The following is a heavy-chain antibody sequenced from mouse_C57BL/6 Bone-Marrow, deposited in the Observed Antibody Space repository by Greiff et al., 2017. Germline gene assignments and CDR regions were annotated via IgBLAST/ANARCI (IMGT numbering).Heavy chain of an antibody. V-gene: IGHV1-69*01. D-gene: IGHD2-1*01. J-gene: IGHJ3*01. CDR1: GYTFTSYW. CDR2: IDPSDSYT. CDR3: ALYGNYWFAY. Sequence: QVQLQQPGAELVMPGASVKLSCKASGYTFTSYWMHWVKQRPGQGLEWIGEIDPSDSYTNYNQKFKGKSTVTVDKSSSTAYMQLSSLTSEDSAVYYCALYGNYWFAYWGQGTLVTVSA.